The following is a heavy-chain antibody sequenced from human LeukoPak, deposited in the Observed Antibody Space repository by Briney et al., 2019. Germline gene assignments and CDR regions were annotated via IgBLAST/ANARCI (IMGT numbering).Heavy chain of an antibody. V-gene: IGHV1-24*01. Sequence: ASVKVSCKVSGYTLTVLSMHWVRQAPGKGLEWMGGFDPEDGETIYAQKFQGRVTMTEDTSTDTAYMELSSLRSEDTAVYYCARDLRGAAAGYYGMDVWGQGTTVTVSS. CDR2: FDPEDGET. CDR1: GYTLTVLS. J-gene: IGHJ6*02. CDR3: ARDLRGAAAGYYGMDV. D-gene: IGHD6-25*01.